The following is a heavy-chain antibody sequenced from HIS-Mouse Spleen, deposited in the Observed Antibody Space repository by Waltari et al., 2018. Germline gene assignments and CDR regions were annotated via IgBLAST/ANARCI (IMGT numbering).Heavy chain of an antibody. Sequence: EVQLVESGGGLVQPGGSLRLSCAASGFTFSSYWMSWVRQAPGTGRWWVGNRKQDGIEKSEMDFVKGQFTISRDNAKNSLYLTMNSLRAEDTAVYDCARGVIEDYWRQGTLVTVSS. CDR1: GFTFSSYW. D-gene: IGHD3-10*01. CDR3: ARGVIEDY. CDR2: RKQDGIEK. J-gene: IGHJ4*02. V-gene: IGHV3-7*04.